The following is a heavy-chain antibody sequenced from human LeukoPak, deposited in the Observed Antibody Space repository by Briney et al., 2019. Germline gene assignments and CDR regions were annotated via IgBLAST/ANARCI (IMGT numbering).Heavy chain of an antibody. CDR2: ISDSGGST. D-gene: IGHD1-14*01. V-gene: IGHV3-23*01. CDR3: ADRNVNRPIDY. Sequence: PGGSLRLSCAASGFTFSSHAMSWVRRAPGKGLEWVSGISDSGGSTYYADSVKGRFTISRDNSKNTLYLQMSSLRAEDTAVYYCADRNVNRPIDYWGQGTLVTVSS. J-gene: IGHJ4*02. CDR1: GFTFSSHA.